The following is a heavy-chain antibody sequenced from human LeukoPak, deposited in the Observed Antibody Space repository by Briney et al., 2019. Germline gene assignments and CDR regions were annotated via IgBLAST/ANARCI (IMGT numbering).Heavy chain of an antibody. D-gene: IGHD3-22*01. CDR2: ISSSSSTT. J-gene: IGHJ3*02. V-gene: IGHV3-48*01. CDR1: GFTFSSYS. CDR3: ARSLPNYYDSSGSHAFDI. Sequence: GGSLRLSCAASGFTFSSYSMNWVRQAPGKGLEWVSYISSSSSTTYYADSVKGRFTISRDNAKNSLYLQMNSLRAEDTAVYYCARSLPNYYDSSGSHAFDIWGQGTMVTVSS.